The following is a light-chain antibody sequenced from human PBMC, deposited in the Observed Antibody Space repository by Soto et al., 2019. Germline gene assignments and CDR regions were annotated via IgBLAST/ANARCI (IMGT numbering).Light chain of an antibody. Sequence: DIQMTQSPSTLSASVGDRVIITCRASQSLTGWLAWYQQKPGKAPKVLIYDASSLESGVPSRFSGSGFGTEFTLTISSLQPDDFATYYCQQYNSNPITFGQGTRLESK. V-gene: IGKV1-5*01. J-gene: IGKJ5*01. CDR2: DAS. CDR3: QQYNSNPIT. CDR1: QSLTGW.